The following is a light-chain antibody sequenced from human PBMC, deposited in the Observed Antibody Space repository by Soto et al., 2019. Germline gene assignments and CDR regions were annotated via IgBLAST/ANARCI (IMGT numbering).Light chain of an antibody. CDR2: AAS. CDR1: QGIGNY. V-gene: IGKV1-27*01. Sequence: DIQMTQSPSSLSASVGDRVTITCRASQGIGNYLAWSQQKPGKAPKLLIYAASTLQSGVPSRFSGSGSGTDFTLTISSLQPEDVATYYCQKYNSAPLLTFGGGTKVEI. J-gene: IGKJ4*01. CDR3: QKYNSAPLLT.